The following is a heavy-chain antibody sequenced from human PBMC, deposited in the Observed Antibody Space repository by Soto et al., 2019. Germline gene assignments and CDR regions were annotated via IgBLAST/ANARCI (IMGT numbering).Heavy chain of an antibody. CDR3: AKVLYPTDYGMFDY. Sequence: GGSLRLSCAASGFTFSSYGMHWVRQAPGKGLEWVAVISYDGSNKYYADSVKGRFTISRDNSKNTLYLQMNSLRAEDTAVYYCAKVLYPTDYGMFDYWGQGTLVTVSS. D-gene: IGHD3-10*01. J-gene: IGHJ4*02. V-gene: IGHV3-30*18. CDR2: ISYDGSNK. CDR1: GFTFSSYG.